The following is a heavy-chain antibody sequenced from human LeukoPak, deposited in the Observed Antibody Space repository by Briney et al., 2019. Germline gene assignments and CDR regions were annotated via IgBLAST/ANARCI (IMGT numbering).Heavy chain of an antibody. D-gene: IGHD6-19*01. Sequence: GGSLRLSCAGSGFTFSSYSMNWVRQAPGKGLEWVSSISSSSSYIYYADSVKGRFTLSRDNAKNSLYLQMNSLRAEDTAVYYCARTGEWLENFDYWGQGTLVTVSS. V-gene: IGHV3-21*01. CDR3: ARTGEWLENFDY. J-gene: IGHJ4*02. CDR2: ISSSSSYI. CDR1: GFTFSSYS.